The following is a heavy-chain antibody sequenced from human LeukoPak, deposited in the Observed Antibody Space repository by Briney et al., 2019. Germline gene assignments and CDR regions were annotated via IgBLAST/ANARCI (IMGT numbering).Heavy chain of an antibody. CDR2: IYLGDSDT. J-gene: IGHJ4*02. CDR3: ATLSMWRTGHWYFDY. Sequence: GESLKISCKGSGYSFTSYWIGWVRQMPGKGLQWMGIIYLGDSDTIYSPSFQGQVTISADKSISTAYLQWSSLKASDTAMYYCATLSMWRTGHWYFDYWGQGTLVTVSS. V-gene: IGHV5-51*01. CDR1: GYSFTSYW. D-gene: IGHD2-21*01.